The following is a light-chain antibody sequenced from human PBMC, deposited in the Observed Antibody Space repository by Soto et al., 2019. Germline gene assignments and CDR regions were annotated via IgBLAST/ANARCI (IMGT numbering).Light chain of an antibody. J-gene: IGLJ1*01. CDR3: SSHAGSNSFYV. CDR1: SSDVGRYNY. CDR2: EVT. Sequence: QSALAQPPSASGSPGQSVTTSCTGTSSDVGRYNYVSWYQQHPGKTPKLIIYEVTKRPSGVPDRFSASKSGNTASLTVSGLQAEDEADYYCSSHAGSNSFYVFGTGTKVTVL. V-gene: IGLV2-8*01.